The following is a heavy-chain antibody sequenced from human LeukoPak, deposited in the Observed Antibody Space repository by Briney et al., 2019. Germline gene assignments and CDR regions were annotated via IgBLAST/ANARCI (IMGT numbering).Heavy chain of an antibody. J-gene: IGHJ4*01. CDR1: GYTFTSYG. Sequence: ASVKVSCKASGYTFTSYGISWVRQAPGQGLEWMGWFSANSGYTNYAQQLQGRVTLTTDTSTSTTYMDLRSLRSDDTAVYYCARSSTTMVRGNFDYWGHGTLVTVSS. V-gene: IGHV1-18*01. D-gene: IGHD3-10*01. CDR3: ARSSTTMVRGNFDY. CDR2: FSANSGYT.